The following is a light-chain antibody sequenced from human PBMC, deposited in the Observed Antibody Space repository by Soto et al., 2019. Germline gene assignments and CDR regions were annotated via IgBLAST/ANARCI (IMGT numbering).Light chain of an antibody. CDR1: QSISTW. V-gene: IGKV1-5*01. J-gene: IGKJ2*02. CDR2: HAH. CDR3: QQYDSYSPST. Sequence: DIQMTQSPSTLSASEGDRVIITCRASQSISTWLAWYQQKPGKVPKFLIYHAHNLGSGVPSRFSGSGSGTEFTLTISSLQPDDFATYYCQQYDSYSPSTFGQGTTLEIK.